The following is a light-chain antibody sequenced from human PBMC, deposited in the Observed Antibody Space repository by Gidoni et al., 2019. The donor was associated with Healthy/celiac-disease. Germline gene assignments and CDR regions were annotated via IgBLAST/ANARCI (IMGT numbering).Light chain of an antibody. Sequence: QSALTQPASVSGSPGQSITLSCTGTSSDVGGYNYVSWYQQHPGKAPKLMIYDVSNRPSGVSKRFSGSKSGNTASLTISGLQAEDEADYYCSSYTSSSTRVVFGGGTKLTVL. CDR2: DVS. J-gene: IGLJ2*01. V-gene: IGLV2-14*01. CDR1: SSDVGGYNY. CDR3: SSYTSSSTRVV.